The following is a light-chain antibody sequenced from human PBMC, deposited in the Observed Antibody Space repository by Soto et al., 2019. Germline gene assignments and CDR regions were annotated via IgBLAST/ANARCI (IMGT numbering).Light chain of an antibody. CDR2: EVN. Sequence: QSALTQPPSASGSPGQSVTISCTGTSSDVGGYNYVSWYQQHPGKAPKLMIYEVNKRPSGVPDRFSGSKSGNTASLTVSGLQAEDDADYYCSSYAGINNFRVFGGGTKLTVL. V-gene: IGLV2-8*01. CDR3: SSYAGINNFRV. CDR1: SSDVGGYNY. J-gene: IGLJ3*02.